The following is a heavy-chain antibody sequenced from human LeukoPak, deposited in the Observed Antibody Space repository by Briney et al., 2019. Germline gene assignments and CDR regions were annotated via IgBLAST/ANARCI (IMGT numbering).Heavy chain of an antibody. CDR3: AKRGSVWIQLWFPLDN. D-gene: IGHD5-18*01. J-gene: IGHJ4*02. Sequence: GRSLRLSCAASGFTLSSYAMSWVRQAPGKGLEWVSAIGGSGGSTYYADSVKGRFTISRDNFKNTLYLQMNSLRAEDTAVYYCAKRGSVWIQLWFPLDNWGRGTLVTVSS. CDR1: GFTLSSYA. CDR2: IGGSGGST. V-gene: IGHV3-23*01.